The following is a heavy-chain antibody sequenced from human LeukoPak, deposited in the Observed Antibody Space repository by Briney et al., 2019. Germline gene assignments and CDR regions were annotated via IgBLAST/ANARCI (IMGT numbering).Heavy chain of an antibody. Sequence: ASVKVSCKASGYTFTGYYMHWVRQAPGQGLEWMGRINPNSGGTNYAQKFQGRVTMTRDTSISTAYMELSRLRSDDTAVYYCARAHYDSTSGSXYFDYWGXGTLVTVSS. V-gene: IGHV1-2*06. D-gene: IGHD3-10*01. CDR2: INPNSGGT. CDR1: GYTFTGYY. CDR3: ARAHYDSTSGSXYFDY. J-gene: IGHJ4*01.